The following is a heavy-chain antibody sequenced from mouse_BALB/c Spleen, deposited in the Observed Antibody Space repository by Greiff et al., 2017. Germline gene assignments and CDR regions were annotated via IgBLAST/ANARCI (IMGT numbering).Heavy chain of an antibody. CDR1: GYTFTSYW. D-gene: IGHD1-2*01. V-gene: IGHV1-7*01. J-gene: IGHJ2*01. CDR2: INPSTGYT. CDR3: ARNGPDY. Sequence: VQLVESGAELAKPGASVKMSCKASGYTFTSYWMHWVKQRPGQGLEWIGYINPSTGYTEYNQKFKDKATLTADKSSSTAYMQLSSLTSEDSAVYYCARNGPDYWGQGTTLTVSS.